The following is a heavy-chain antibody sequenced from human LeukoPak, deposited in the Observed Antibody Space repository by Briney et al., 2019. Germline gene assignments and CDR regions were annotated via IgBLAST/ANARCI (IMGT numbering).Heavy chain of an antibody. CDR1: GGSISSYY. CDR2: IYYSGST. J-gene: IGHJ6*02. CDR3: ARESKERTYYYYGMDV. V-gene: IGHV4-59*06. D-gene: IGHD1-1*01. Sequence: SETLSLTCTVSGGSISSYYWSWIRQPPGKGLEWIGYIYYSGSTYYNPSLKSRVTISVDTSKNQFSLKLSSVTAADTAVYYCARESKERTYYYYGMDVWGQGTTVTVSS.